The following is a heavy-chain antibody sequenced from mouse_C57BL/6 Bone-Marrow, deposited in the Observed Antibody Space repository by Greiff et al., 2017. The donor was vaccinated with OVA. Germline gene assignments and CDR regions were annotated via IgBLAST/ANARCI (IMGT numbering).Heavy chain of an antibody. CDR1: GYTFTSYW. V-gene: IGHV1-50*01. D-gene: IGHD1-1*01. CDR2: IDPSDSYT. CDR3: ARAFITTVVADY. J-gene: IGHJ2*01. Sequence: QVQLQQPGAELVKPGASVKLSCKASGYTFTSYWMQWVKQRPGQGLEWIGEIDPSDSYTNYNQKFKGKATLTVDTSSSTAYMQLSSLTSEDSAVYYCARAFITTVVADYWGQGTTLTVSS.